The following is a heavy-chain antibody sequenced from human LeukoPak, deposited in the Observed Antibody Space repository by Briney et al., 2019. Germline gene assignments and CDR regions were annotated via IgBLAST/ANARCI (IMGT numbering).Heavy chain of an antibody. Sequence: SETLSLTCTVSGGSISSGDYYWSWIRQPPGTGLEWIGYIYYSGSTYYNPSLKSRVTISVDTSKNQFSLKLSSVTAADTAVYYCARVYSSSWYVIFDYWGQGTLVTVSS. CDR3: ARVYSSSWYVIFDY. CDR1: GGSISSGDYY. V-gene: IGHV4-30-4*01. J-gene: IGHJ4*02. CDR2: IYYSGST. D-gene: IGHD6-13*01.